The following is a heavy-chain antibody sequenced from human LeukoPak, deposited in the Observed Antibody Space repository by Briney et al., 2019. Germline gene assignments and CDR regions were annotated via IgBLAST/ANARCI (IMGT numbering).Heavy chain of an antibody. V-gene: IGHV4-4*07. CDR3: ARDCSSTSCYGYYYMDV. J-gene: IGHJ6*03. D-gene: IGHD2-2*01. CDR1: GGSISSYY. Sequence: PSETLSLTCTVSGGSISSYYWSWIRQLAGKGLEWIGRIYTSGSTNYNPSLKSRVTMSVDTSKNQFSLKLSSVTAADTAVYYCARDCSSTSCYGYYYMDVWGKGTTVTVSS. CDR2: IYTSGST.